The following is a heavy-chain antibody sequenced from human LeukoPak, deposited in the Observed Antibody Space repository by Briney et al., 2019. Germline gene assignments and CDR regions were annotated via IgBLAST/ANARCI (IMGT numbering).Heavy chain of an antibody. CDR1: GYTLTELS. CDR2: FDPEDGET. CDR3: AAPAVADRYYFDY. Sequence: ASVKGSCKVSGYTLTELSMHWVRQAPGKGLEWGGGFDPEDGETIYAQKFQGRVTMTEDTSTDTAYMDLSSLRSEDTAFYYCAAPAVADRYYFDYWGQGTLVTVSS. J-gene: IGHJ4*02. D-gene: IGHD6-19*01. V-gene: IGHV1-24*01.